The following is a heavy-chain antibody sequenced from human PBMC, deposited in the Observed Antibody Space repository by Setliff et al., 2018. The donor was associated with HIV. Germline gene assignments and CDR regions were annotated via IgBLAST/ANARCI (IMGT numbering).Heavy chain of an antibody. CDR2: ISAYNGNT. J-gene: IGHJ3*02. V-gene: IGHV1-18*01. CDR1: GYTFTSYG. Sequence: ASVKVSCKASGYTFTSYGISWVRQAPGQGLEWMGWISAYNGNTNYAQKLQGRVTMTTDTSTSTAYMELRSLRSDDTAVYYCARDRYYDSSGYIPFDIWGQGTMVTVSS. D-gene: IGHD3-22*01. CDR3: ARDRYYDSSGYIPFDI.